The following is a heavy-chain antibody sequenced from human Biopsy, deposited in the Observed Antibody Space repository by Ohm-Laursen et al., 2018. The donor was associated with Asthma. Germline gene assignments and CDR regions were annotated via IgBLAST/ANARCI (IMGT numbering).Heavy chain of an antibody. CDR1: GGSISGYY. J-gene: IGHJ4*02. D-gene: IGHD5-24*01. V-gene: IGHV4-59*01. CDR3: SRNKIEDGTYFDN. CDR2: ISYSVEYSGST. Sequence: SETLSLTCTVSGGSISGYYWSWIRQPPGKGLEWIGYISYSVEYSGSTNYNPSLKSRVTISVDTSKNQFSLKLSSVTAADTAVYYCSRNKIEDGTYFDNWGQGTLVTVSS.